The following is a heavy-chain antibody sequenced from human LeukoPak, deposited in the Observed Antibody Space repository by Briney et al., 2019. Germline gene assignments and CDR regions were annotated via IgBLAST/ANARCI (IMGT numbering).Heavy chain of an antibody. Sequence: AGGSLSLSCAASGFTFSNAWMNWVRQAPGKGLEWVGRLKSKTDGGATEYAAPVKGRFTISRDDSKNTLYLQMNSLKTEDTAVYYCANFDYDILTVGEGDPWGQGTLVTVSS. CDR3: ANFDYDILTVGEGDP. CDR1: GFTFSNAW. V-gene: IGHV3-15*01. CDR2: LKSKTDGGAT. D-gene: IGHD3-9*01. J-gene: IGHJ5*02.